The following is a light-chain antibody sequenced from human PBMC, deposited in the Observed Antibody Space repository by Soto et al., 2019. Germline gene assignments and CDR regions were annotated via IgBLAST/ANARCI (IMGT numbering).Light chain of an antibody. J-gene: IGKJ5*01. Sequence: DIQMTQSPSTLSASVGDRVTITCRASQSISSWLAWYQQKPGKAPNLLIYVASSLQSEVPSRFSGSGSGTDFTLTITSLQPEDFATYYCQQSYGTPITFGQGTRLEIK. CDR2: VAS. CDR3: QQSYGTPIT. CDR1: QSISSW. V-gene: IGKV1-39*01.